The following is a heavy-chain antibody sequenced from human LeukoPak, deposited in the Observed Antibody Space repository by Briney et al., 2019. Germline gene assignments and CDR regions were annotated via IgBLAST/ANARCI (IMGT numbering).Heavy chain of an antibody. V-gene: IGHV3-33*01. CDR3: ARDQGIRAFCY. CDR1: GFTFSSHG. CDR2: IWFDGSKK. J-gene: IGHJ4*02. Sequence: GGSLRLSCAASGFTFSSHGMHWVRQAPGKGLEWVTIIWFDGSKKYYADSVKGRFTISRDNSKNTLYLQMNSLRVEDTAVYYCARDQGIRAFCYWGQGTLVTVSS. D-gene: IGHD3-10*01.